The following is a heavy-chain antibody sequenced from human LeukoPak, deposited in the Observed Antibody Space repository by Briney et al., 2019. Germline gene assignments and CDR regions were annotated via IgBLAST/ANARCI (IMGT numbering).Heavy chain of an antibody. J-gene: IGHJ4*02. CDR1: GFTFSSYS. Sequence: PGGSLRLSCAASGFTFSSYSMNWVRQAPGKGLEWVSSISSSSSYIYYVDSVKGRFTISRDNAKNSLYLQMNSLRAEDTAVYYCARDYGSGILDYWGQGTLVTVSS. CDR2: ISSSSSYI. D-gene: IGHD3-10*01. V-gene: IGHV3-21*01. CDR3: ARDYGSGILDY.